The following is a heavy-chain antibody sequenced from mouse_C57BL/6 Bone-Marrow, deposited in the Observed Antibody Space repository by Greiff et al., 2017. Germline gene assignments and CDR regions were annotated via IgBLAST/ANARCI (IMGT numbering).Heavy chain of an antibody. J-gene: IGHJ2*01. CDR1: GFSLTSSG. CDR2: IWGGGST. D-gene: IGHD3-3*01. V-gene: IGHV2-9*02. Sequence: VKLQESGPGLVAPSQSLSITCHVSGFSLTSSGVHWVRPPPGKGLEWLGLIWGGGSTNFNSALMSRLSISKANSKSQDFVKMNSLQTDDPAMYYCARAGTEGFDYWGQGTTLTVSS. CDR3: ARAGTEGFDY.